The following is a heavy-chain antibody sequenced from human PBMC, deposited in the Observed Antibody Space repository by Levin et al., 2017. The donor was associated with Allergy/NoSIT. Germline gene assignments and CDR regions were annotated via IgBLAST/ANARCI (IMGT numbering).Heavy chain of an antibody. V-gene: IGHV4-39*01. CDR3: ARLRTTRGAFDY. CDR1: SGLISSSSYY. J-gene: IGHJ4*02. CDR2: IDYSGST. D-gene: IGHD1-14*01. Sequence: SETLSLTCAVFSGLISSSSYYWGWIRQPPGKGLEWIGTIDYSGSTNYSPSLKSRVTVSIDTSKNQFSLKLDSVTAADTAVYHCARLRTTRGAFDYWGQGTPVTVSS.